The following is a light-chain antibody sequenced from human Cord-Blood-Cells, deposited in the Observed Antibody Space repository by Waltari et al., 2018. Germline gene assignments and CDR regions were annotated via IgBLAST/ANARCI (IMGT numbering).Light chain of an antibody. J-gene: IGKJ2*01. CDR1: QSVSSN. Sequence: EIVMRQSPDTLSVSPGERARLSCRASQSVSSNLAWYQQKPGQAPRLLIYGASTRATGIPARFSDSGSGTEFTLTISSLQSEDFAVYYCQQYNNWPLYTFGQGTKLEIK. CDR3: QQYNNWPLYT. V-gene: IGKV3-15*01. CDR2: GAS.